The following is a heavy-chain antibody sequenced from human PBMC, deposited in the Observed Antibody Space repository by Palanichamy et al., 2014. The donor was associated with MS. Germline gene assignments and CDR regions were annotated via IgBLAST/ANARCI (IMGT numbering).Heavy chain of an antibody. J-gene: IGHJ4*01. CDR3: ARGLGESWNQVRNRALDF. V-gene: IGHV3-23*01. CDR1: GFTLRNYA. D-gene: IGHD3-16*01. CDR2: ISGSGAST. Sequence: EVQLLESGGGLAQPGGSLRLPCAVSGFTLRNYAMTWVRQAPGKGLEWISGISGSGASTYYADPVKGRFTISRDNSRNTVFLQMDSLRVEDTAIYFCARGLGESWNQVRNRALDFWGHGVPVTVSS.